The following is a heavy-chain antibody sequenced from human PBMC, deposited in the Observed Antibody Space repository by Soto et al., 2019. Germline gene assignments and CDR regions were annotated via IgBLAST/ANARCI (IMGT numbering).Heavy chain of an antibody. D-gene: IGHD3-22*01. CDR3: ARGPVDSSGYYYFVPAP. CDR2: ISSSSSYI. J-gene: IGHJ5*02. Sequence: GGSLRLACAASGFTFSSYSMNWVRQAPGKGLEWVSSISSSSSYIYYADSVKGRFTISRDNAKNSLYLQMNSLRAEDTAVYYCARGPVDSSGYYYFVPAPWGQGTLVTVS. V-gene: IGHV3-21*01. CDR1: GFTFSSYS.